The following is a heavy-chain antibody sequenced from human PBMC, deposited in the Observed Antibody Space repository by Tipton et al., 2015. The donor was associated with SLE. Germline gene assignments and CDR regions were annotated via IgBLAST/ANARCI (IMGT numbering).Heavy chain of an antibody. CDR3: ARRLAVAGTLDY. CDR2: IGGGDG. D-gene: IGHD6-13*01. V-gene: IGHV3-23*01. Sequence: SLRLSCVASGFTFDIFAMTWIRQAPGKGLEWVSTIGGGDGYYADSVKGRFIISRDNSKNTVYLQMNSLRVEDTAVYYCARRLAVAGTLDYWGQGTLVTVSS. J-gene: IGHJ4*02. CDR1: GFTFDIFA.